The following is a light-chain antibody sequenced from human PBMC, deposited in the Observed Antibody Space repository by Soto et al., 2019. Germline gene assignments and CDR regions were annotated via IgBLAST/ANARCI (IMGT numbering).Light chain of an antibody. J-gene: IGKJ1*01. CDR1: QSVGNK. CDR2: DAS. Sequence: EIVMTQSPATLSVSPGERVTLSCRASQSVGNKLAWYQQKPGQAPRLLIYDASTRATGIPARFSGSGSGTEFTLTISSLQSEDFAVYCCQQFDTWPPTFGQGTEVEIE. CDR3: QQFDTWPPT. V-gene: IGKV3-15*01.